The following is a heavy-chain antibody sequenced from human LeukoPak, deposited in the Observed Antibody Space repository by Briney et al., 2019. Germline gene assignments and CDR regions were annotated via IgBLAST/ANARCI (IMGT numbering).Heavy chain of an antibody. CDR1: GGTFSSYA. CDR2: IIPILGIA. Sequence: SVKVSCKASGGTFSSYAISWVRQAPGQGLEWMGRIIPILGIANYAQKFQGRVTITADKSTSTAYMELSSLRSEDTAVYYCARESIAVAGSGLDYWSQGTLVTVSS. D-gene: IGHD6-19*01. CDR3: ARESIAVAGSGLDY. V-gene: IGHV1-69*04. J-gene: IGHJ4*02.